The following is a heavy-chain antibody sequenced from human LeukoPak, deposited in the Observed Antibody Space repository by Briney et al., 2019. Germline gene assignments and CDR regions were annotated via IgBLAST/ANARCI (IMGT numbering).Heavy chain of an antibody. CDR1: GFTFSNAW. J-gene: IGHJ6*02. D-gene: IGHD3-3*01. Sequence: GGSLRLSCAATGFTFSNAWMNWVRQAPGKGLEWVGRIKSKTDGGTTDYAAPVKGRFTISRDDSKNTLYLQMNSLKTEDTAVYYRSTEGVKYYDFWSGYYTDYYYYGMDVWGQGTTVTVSS. CDR2: IKSKTDGGTT. V-gene: IGHV3-15*07. CDR3: STEGVKYYDFWSGYYTDYYYYGMDV.